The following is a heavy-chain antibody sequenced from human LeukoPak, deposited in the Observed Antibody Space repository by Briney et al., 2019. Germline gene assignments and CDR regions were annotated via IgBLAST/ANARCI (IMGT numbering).Heavy chain of an antibody. Sequence: GASVKVSCKASGYTFTDYYMHWVRQAPGQGLEWVGWINPKNGGSHSAQKFQGRVTMTTDTSTSTAYMELRSLRSDDTAVYYCARDLTHRRNYDNSGYQIVPAFWGQGTLVTVSS. V-gene: IGHV1-2*02. D-gene: IGHD3-22*01. J-gene: IGHJ4*02. CDR2: INPKNGGS. CDR3: ARDLTHRRNYDNSGYQIVPAF. CDR1: GYTFTDYY.